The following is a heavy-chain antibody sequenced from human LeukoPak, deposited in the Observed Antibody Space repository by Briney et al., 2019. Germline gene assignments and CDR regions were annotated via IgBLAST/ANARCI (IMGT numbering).Heavy chain of an antibody. CDR2: INPNSGGT. CDR3: ATIGGYYDSSGYY. CDR1: GYTFTSYG. D-gene: IGHD3-22*01. V-gene: IGHV1-2*06. Sequence: ASVKVSCKASGYTFTSYGISWVRQAPGQGLEWMGRINPNSGGTNYAQKFQGRVTMTRDTSISTAYMELSRLRSDDTAVYYCATIGGYYDSSGYYWGQGTLVTVSS. J-gene: IGHJ4*02.